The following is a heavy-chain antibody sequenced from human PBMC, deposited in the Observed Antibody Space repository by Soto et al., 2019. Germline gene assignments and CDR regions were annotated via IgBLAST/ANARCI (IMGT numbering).Heavy chain of an antibody. V-gene: IGHV1-3*04. J-gene: IGHJ5*02. CDR1: GYIFTNYA. CDR2: INTGNGNT. Sequence: GASVKVSCKASGYIFTNYAMHWVRQAPGQRLEWMGWINTGNGNTKYSQKFQGRVTITRDTSASTAYMELSSLRSKDTAVYYCANSSLGALQRGRFDPWGQGTLVTVSS. CDR3: ANSSLGALQRGRFDP. D-gene: IGHD3-10*01.